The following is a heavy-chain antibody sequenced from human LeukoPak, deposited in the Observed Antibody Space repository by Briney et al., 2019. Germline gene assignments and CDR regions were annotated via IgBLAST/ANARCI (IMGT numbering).Heavy chain of an antibody. V-gene: IGHV3-7*03. CDR2: INHNGNVN. CDR1: AFTFSSYW. D-gene: IGHD3-16*01. CDR3: ARGGGLDV. J-gene: IGHJ6*02. Sequence: QTGGSLRPSCAASAFTFSSYWMNWARQAPGKGLEWVASINHNGNVNYYVDSVKGRFTISRDNAKNSLYLQMSNLRAEDTAVYFCARGGGLDVWGQGATVTVSS.